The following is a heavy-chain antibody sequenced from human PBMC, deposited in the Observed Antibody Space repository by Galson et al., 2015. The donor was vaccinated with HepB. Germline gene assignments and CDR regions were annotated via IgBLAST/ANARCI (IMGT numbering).Heavy chain of an antibody. CDR1: GFSFNTPGMR. CDR3: ARMQYYFDNSATFGAFDI. CDR2: IDWDDDK. V-gene: IGHV2-70*04. Sequence: PALVKPTQTLTLTCTLSGFSFNTPGMRINWIRQPPGKALEWLARIDWDDDKFYHSSLKTRLTVSKDTSKNQVVLTMTNMDPVDTATYFCARMQYYFDNSATFGAFDIWGQGAMVTVSS. D-gene: IGHD3-22*01. J-gene: IGHJ3*02.